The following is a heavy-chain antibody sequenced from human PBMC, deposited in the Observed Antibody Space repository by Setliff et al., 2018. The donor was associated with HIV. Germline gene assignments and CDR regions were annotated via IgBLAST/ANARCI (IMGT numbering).Heavy chain of an antibody. D-gene: IGHD3-9*01. V-gene: IGHV3-33*06. CDR1: GFSFSTYG. CDR2: IWHDGSNE. J-gene: IGHJ4*02. Sequence: PGGSLRLSCAASGFSFSTYGMHWVRQAPGKGLERVAVIWHDGSNENYADSVKGRFTISKDNSENTIFLQMSSLRAEDTAIYYCAKTGIWGDYDILTGSHYFFESWGRGILVTVSS. CDR3: AKTGIWGDYDILTGSHYFFES.